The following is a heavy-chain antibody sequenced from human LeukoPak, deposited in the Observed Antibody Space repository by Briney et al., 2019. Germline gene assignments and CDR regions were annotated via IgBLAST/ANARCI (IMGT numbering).Heavy chain of an antibody. V-gene: IGHV4-39*07. CDR1: GGSISSSSYY. Sequence: SETLSLTCTVSGGSISSSSYYWGWIRQPPGKGLEWIGSIYYSGSTYYNPSLRSRVTISVDTSKNQFSLKLSSVTAADTAVYYCASLYGGNSYGVLEYFDYWGQGTLVTVSS. D-gene: IGHD4-23*01. CDR3: ASLYGGNSYGVLEYFDY. CDR2: IYYSGST. J-gene: IGHJ4*02.